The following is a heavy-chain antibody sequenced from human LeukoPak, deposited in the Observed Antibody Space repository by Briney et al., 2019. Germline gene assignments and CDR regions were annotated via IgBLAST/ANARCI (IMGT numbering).Heavy chain of an antibody. CDR2: IYPGDCDT. Sequence: GESLEISCKGSGYVFTSYWIGGVRQVPGKGLEGVGIIYPGDCDTRYSPSFQGQVTISADKSISTAYLQWSSLKASDTAMYYCARLGYPVPPTGWFDPWGQGTLVTVSS. J-gene: IGHJ5*02. CDR1: GYVFTSYW. D-gene: IGHD5-12*01. CDR3: ARLGYPVPPTGWFDP. V-gene: IGHV5-51*01.